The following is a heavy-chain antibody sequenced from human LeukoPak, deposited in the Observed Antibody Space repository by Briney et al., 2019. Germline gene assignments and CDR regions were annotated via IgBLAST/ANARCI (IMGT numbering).Heavy chain of an antibody. CDR3: AGVGVRGVNY. V-gene: IGHV4-34*01. D-gene: IGHD3-10*01. CDR1: GGSFSGYY. CDR2: INHSGST. J-gene: IGHJ4*02. Sequence: PSETLSLTCAVYGGSFSGYYWSWIRQPPGKGLEWIGEINHSGSTNYNPSLKSRVTISVDTSKNQFSLKLSSVTAADTAVYYCAGVGVRGVNYWGEGTLVTVCS.